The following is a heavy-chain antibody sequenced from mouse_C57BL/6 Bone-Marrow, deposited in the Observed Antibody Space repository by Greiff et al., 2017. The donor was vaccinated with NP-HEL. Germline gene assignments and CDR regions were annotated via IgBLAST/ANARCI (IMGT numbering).Heavy chain of an antibody. D-gene: IGHD1-1*02. Sequence: QVQLQQPGAELVRPGTSVKLSCKASGYTFTSYWMHWVKQRPGQGLEWIGVIDPSDSYTNYNQKFKGKATLTVYTSSSTAYMQLSSLTSEDSAVYYCAKYYDAMDYWGQGTSVTVSS. J-gene: IGHJ4*01. CDR3: AKYYDAMDY. V-gene: IGHV1-59*01. CDR2: IDPSDSYT. CDR1: GYTFTSYW.